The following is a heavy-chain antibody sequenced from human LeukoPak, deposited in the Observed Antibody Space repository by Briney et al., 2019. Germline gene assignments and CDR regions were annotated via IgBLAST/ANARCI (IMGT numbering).Heavy chain of an antibody. D-gene: IGHD4/OR15-4a*01. CDR3: ARDHLPAGAPGYYMDV. CDR1: GGSVSSHF. Sequence: SETLSLTCTVSGGSVSSHFGSWIRQPPGKGLEWIGYIYNSGITNYNPSLKSRVTMSVDTSKNQFSLMLRSVTAADTAVSYCARDHLPAGAPGYYMDVWGKGTTVTVSS. CDR2: IYNSGIT. J-gene: IGHJ6*03. V-gene: IGHV4-59*02.